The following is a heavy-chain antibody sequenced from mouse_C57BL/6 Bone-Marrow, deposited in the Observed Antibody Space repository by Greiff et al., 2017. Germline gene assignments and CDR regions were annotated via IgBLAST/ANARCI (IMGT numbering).Heavy chain of an antibody. CDR2: IYPGSGST. CDR1: GYTFTSYW. D-gene: IGHD1-1*01. Sequence: QVQLQQPGAELVKPGASVKMSCTASGYTFTSYWITWVKQRPGQGLEWIGDIYPGSGSTNYNEKFKSKATLTVDTSSSTAYMQLSSLTSEDSAVYYCAREGFYYGSSYAMDYWGQGTSVTVSS. CDR3: AREGFYYGSSYAMDY. V-gene: IGHV1-55*01. J-gene: IGHJ4*01.